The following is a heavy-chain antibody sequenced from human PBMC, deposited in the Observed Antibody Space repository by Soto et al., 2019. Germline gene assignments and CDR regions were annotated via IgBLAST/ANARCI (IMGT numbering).Heavy chain of an antibody. CDR1: GFTFSSYG. Sequence: QVQLVESGGGVVQPGRSLRLSCAASGFTFSSYGMHWVRQAPGKGLEWVAVIWYDGSNKYYADSVKGRFTISRDNSKNTLYLQMNSLRAEDTAVYYCARDLHVATSPLGGYWGQGTLVTVSS. V-gene: IGHV3-33*01. D-gene: IGHD5-12*01. J-gene: IGHJ4*02. CDR2: IWYDGSNK. CDR3: ARDLHVATSPLGGY.